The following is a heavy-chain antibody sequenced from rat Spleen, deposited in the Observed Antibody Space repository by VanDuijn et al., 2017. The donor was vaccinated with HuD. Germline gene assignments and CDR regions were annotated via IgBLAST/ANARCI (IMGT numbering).Heavy chain of an antibody. Sequence: EVQLVESGGGLVQPGRSLKLSCAASGFTFSDYGMAWVRQAPTKGLEWVATISYGDSSGHSSTYYRDSVKGRFTISRDNPQSTLYLQMDSLRSEDTATYYCVRHGYTRYYFDYWGQGVMVTVSS. CDR1: GFTFSDYG. V-gene: IGHV5-29*01. D-gene: IGHD1-9*01. CDR2: ISYGDSSGHSST. CDR3: VRHGYTRYYFDY. J-gene: IGHJ2*01.